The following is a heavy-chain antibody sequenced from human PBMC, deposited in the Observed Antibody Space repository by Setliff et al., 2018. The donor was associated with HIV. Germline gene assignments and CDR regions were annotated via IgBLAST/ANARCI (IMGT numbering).Heavy chain of an antibody. Sequence: SETLSLTCSVSGGSISTGGYYWSWIRQHPGKGLEWIGYIYYSGSTYYNPSLKSVVSVSADTSKNQFSLTLRSVTAADTAVYYCARAPHVSGNFGWFDPWGQGTLVTVSS. V-gene: IGHV4-31*01. J-gene: IGHJ5*02. D-gene: IGHD3-10*01. CDR3: ARAPHVSGNFGWFDP. CDR1: GGSISTGGYY. CDR2: IYYSGST.